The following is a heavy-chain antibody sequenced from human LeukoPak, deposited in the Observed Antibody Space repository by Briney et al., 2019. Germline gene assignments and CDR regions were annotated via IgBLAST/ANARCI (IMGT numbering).Heavy chain of an antibody. D-gene: IGHD6-13*01. CDR2: ISGSGGST. V-gene: IGHV3-23*01. Sequence: GGSLRLSCAASGFTFSSYAMSWVRQAPGKGLEWVSAISGSGGSTYYADSVKGRFTISRDNAKNSLYLQMNSLRAEDTAVYYCACDWVAAAGTEFDYWGQGTLVTVSS. CDR3: ACDWVAAAGTEFDY. J-gene: IGHJ4*02. CDR1: GFTFSSYA.